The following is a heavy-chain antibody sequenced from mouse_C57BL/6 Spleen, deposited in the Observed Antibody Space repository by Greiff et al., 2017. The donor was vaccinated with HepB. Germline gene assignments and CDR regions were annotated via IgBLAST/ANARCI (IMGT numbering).Heavy chain of an antibody. Sequence: QVQLKQSGAELARPGASVKLSCKASGYTFTSYGISWVKQRTGQGLEWIGEIYPRSGNTYYNEKFKGKATLTADKSSSTAYMELRSLTSEDSAVYFCARGVYYGNYWYFDVWGTGTTVTVSS. V-gene: IGHV1-81*01. CDR1: GYTFTSYG. CDR3: ARGVYYGNYWYFDV. J-gene: IGHJ1*03. D-gene: IGHD2-1*01. CDR2: IYPRSGNT.